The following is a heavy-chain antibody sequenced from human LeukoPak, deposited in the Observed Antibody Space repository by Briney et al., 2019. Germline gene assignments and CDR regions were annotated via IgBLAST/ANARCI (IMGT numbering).Heavy chain of an antibody. CDR2: IYTSGST. CDR3: ARVSDYVWGSYRSDI. Sequence: SETLSLTCTVSGGSISSGSYYWSWIRQPAGKGLEWIGRIYTSGSTNYNPSLKSRVTISVDTSKNRFSLKLSSVTAADTAVYYCARVSDYVWGSYRSDIWGQGTMVTVSS. D-gene: IGHD3-16*02. V-gene: IGHV4-61*02. J-gene: IGHJ3*02. CDR1: GGSISSGSYY.